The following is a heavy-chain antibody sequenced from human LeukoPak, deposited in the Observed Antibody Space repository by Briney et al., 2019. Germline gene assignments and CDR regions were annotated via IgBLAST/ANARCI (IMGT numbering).Heavy chain of an antibody. J-gene: IGHJ4*02. V-gene: IGHV4-59*01. D-gene: IGHD3-10*01. CDR3: ARDPGDYYGSGSD. CDR2: IYYSGST. CDR1: GGSISSYY. Sequence: SETLSLTCTVSGGSISSYYWSWIRQPPGKGLEWIGYIYYSGSTNYNPSLKSRVTISVDTSKNQFSLKLSSVTAADTAVYYCARDPGDYYGSGSDWGQGTLVTVSS.